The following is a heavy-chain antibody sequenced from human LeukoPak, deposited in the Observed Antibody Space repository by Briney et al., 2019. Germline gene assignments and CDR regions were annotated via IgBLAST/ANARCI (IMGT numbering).Heavy chain of an antibody. Sequence: GRSLRLSRAASGFTFSGHGFHWVRQAPGKGLEWVAAIWFDGSKQCYADSVKGRFTVSRDDSKNTLYLQMNSLRADDTAVYYCARDPQSSMDVWGRGTTVTVSS. V-gene: IGHV3-33*01. CDR2: IWFDGSKQ. CDR3: ARDPQSSMDV. J-gene: IGHJ6*02. CDR1: GFTFSGHG.